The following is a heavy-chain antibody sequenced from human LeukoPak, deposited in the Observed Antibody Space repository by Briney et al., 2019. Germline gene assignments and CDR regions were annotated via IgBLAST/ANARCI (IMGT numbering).Heavy chain of an antibody. Sequence: SETLSLTCTVSGGSISSYYWSWIRQPPGKGLEWIGEINHSGSTNYNPSLKSRVTISVDTSKDQFSLKLSSVTAADTAVYYCARQGEGYYYDSSGYSVFDYWGQGTLVTVSS. J-gene: IGHJ4*02. CDR2: INHSGST. D-gene: IGHD3-22*01. V-gene: IGHV4-34*01. CDR1: GGSISSYY. CDR3: ARQGEGYYYDSSGYSVFDY.